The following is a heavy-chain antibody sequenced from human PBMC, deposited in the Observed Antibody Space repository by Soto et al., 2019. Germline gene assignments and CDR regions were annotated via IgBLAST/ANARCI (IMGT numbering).Heavy chain of an antibody. CDR1: GGSISSYY. CDR2: IFYSGST. V-gene: IGHV4-59*08. Sequence: SETLSLTCTVSGGSISSYYWSWIRQPPGKGLEWIGYIFYSGSTNYNPSLKSRVTISVDTSKNQFSLKLSSVTAADTAVYYCARQRPYRLDVWGQGTTVTVSS. CDR3: ARQRPYRLDV. J-gene: IGHJ6*02.